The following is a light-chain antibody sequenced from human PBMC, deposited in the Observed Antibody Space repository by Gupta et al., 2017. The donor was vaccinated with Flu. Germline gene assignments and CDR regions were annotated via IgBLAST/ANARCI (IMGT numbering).Light chain of an antibody. V-gene: IGKV3-20*01. CDR3: QQDSNTLFT. CDR2: GAS. CDR1: QSVGSSY. Sequence: GTLSLSPGERATLSCRASQSVGSSYLTWYQQKPGQAPRLLISGASSRATGIPDRFSGSGSGTDFTLIINRLEPEDFAVYYCQQDSNTLFTFGQGTKVEIK. J-gene: IGKJ3*01.